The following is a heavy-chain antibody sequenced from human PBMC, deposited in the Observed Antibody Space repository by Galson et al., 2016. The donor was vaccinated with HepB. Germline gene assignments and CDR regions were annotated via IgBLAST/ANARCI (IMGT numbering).Heavy chain of an antibody. V-gene: IGHV3-7*03. Sequence: SLRLSCAASGFPFSTYCMTWVRQAPGKGPEWVAVIKPDGREIRYVDSVKGRFTISRDDGKNSLYLQMNSLRAEDTAVYYCARVFSYDRRDYYRHFDSWGRGTLVTVSS. J-gene: IGHJ4*02. CDR2: IKPDGREI. CDR1: GFPFSTYC. D-gene: IGHD3-22*01. CDR3: ARVFSYDRRDYYRHFDS.